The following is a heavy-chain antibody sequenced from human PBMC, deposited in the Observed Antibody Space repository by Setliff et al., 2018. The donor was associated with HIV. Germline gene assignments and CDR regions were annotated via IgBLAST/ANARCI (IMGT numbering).Heavy chain of an antibody. D-gene: IGHD6-13*01. CDR2: INHSGST. Sequence: PSETLSLTCAVYGGSFSGYYWSWIRQPPGKGLEWIGEINHSGSTFYSPSLKSRVTISVDTSKNQFSLKLSSVTAADTAVYYCARVVTAAAGEIDYWGQGTLVTVSS. CDR1: GGSFSGYY. J-gene: IGHJ4*02. CDR3: ARVVTAAAGEIDY. V-gene: IGHV4-34*01.